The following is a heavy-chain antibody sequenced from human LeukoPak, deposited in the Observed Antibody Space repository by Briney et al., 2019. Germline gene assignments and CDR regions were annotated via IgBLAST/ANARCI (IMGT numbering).Heavy chain of an antibody. CDR1: GYTFTSYG. D-gene: IGHD2-15*01. J-gene: IGHJ4*02. CDR2: ISAYNGNT. V-gene: IGHV1-18*01. CDR3: ARDDCSGGSCYGTDY. Sequence: GASVKVSCKASGYTFTSYGISWVRQAPGQGLEWMGWISAYNGNTNYAQKLQGRVTMTTDTSTSTAYMELRSLRSDDTAAYYCARDDCSGGSCYGTDYWGQGTLVTVSS.